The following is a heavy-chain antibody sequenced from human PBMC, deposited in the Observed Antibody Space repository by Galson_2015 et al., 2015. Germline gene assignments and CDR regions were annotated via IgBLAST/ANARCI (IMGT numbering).Heavy chain of an antibody. CDR2: ISGSGVST. V-gene: IGHV3-23*01. J-gene: IGHJ4*02. CDR1: GFTFSNYA. Sequence: SLRLSCAASGFTFSNYAMSWVRQAPGKGQEWVSAISGSGVSTYYVDSVKGRFTISRDNSKNALYLQMNSLRAEDTAVYYCAKGFYGSGSYYTFDFWGQGTLVSVSS. CDR3: AKGFYGSGSYYTFDF. D-gene: IGHD3-10*01.